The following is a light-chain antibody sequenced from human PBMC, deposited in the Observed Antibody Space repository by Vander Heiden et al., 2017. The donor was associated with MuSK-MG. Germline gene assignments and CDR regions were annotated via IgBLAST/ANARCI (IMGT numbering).Light chain of an antibody. V-gene: IGKV1-5*01. CDR3: QQYNTYSSYT. Sequence: DIQMTQSPSTLSASVGDRVTISCRASQRIGTWLAWYQQRPGKAPKLLICDASSLESGVPSRFSGSGSGTDFTLTISSLQPDDFATYYCQQYNTYSSYTFGQGTKLEI. J-gene: IGKJ2*01. CDR1: QRIGTW. CDR2: DAS.